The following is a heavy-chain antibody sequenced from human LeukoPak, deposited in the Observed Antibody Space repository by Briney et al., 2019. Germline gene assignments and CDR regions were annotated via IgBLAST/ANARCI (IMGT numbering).Heavy chain of an antibody. CDR2: INPSGGST. Sequence: ASVKVSCKASGYTFNSYYMHWVRQAPGQGLEWMGIINPSGGSTSYAQKFQGRVTMTRDTSTSTVYMELSSLRSEDTAVYYCARPSHTEGYDYWGQGTLVTVSS. V-gene: IGHV1-46*02. CDR3: ARPSHTEGYDY. CDR1: GYTFNSYY. D-gene: IGHD5-18*01. J-gene: IGHJ4*02.